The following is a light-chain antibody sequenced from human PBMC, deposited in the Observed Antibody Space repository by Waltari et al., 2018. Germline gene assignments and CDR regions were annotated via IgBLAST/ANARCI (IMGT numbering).Light chain of an antibody. V-gene: IGKV1-5*03. Sequence: DIQMTQSPSTLSASVGDRVTITCRASQSIRTWLAWYQQKPGKAPKLLIYMASTLESGVPSRVSGSGSGTEFTLTISSLQPDDFATYCCQQYNTYPWTFGQGTKVEIK. CDR3: QQYNTYPWT. CDR1: QSIRTW. J-gene: IGKJ1*01. CDR2: MAS.